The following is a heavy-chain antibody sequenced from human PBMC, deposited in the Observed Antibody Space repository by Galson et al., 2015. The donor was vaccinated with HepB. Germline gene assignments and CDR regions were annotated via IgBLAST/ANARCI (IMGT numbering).Heavy chain of an antibody. V-gene: IGHV3-23*01. CDR2: ITGGGERK. J-gene: IGHJ4*02. D-gene: IGHD2-2*01. CDR3: ARVEILVWSRYFFDY. CDR1: GFSFTNYS. Sequence: SLRLSCATSGFSFTNYSMSWVRQAPGKGLQWVSAITGGGERKYYADSVKGRFTTSRDSSSNTVYLLMTSLRAEDTAVYYCARVEILVWSRYFFDYWGQGTLVTVSS.